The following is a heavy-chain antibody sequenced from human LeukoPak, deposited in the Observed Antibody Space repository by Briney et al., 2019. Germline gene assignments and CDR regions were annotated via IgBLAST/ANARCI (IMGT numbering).Heavy chain of an antibody. Sequence: GSSLRLSCAASGFTFSSYGMHWVRQAPGKGLEWVAVISYDGSNKYYADSVKGRFTISRDNSKNTLYLQMNSLRAEDTAVYYCAKDMYSSSWYYFDYWGQGTLVTVSS. J-gene: IGHJ4*02. D-gene: IGHD6-13*01. CDR3: AKDMYSSSWYYFDY. CDR2: ISYDGSNK. CDR1: GFTFSSYG. V-gene: IGHV3-30*18.